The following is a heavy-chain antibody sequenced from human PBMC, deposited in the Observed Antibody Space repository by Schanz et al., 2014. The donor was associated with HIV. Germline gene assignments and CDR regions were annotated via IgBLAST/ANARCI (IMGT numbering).Heavy chain of an antibody. Sequence: QVHLVESGGGVVQPGRSLRLSCAVSGFTFSSYGMHWVRQAPGKGLEWVAIISYDGSNKNYGDSVKGRFTISRDNSKNTLFLHMNRLRTEDTAVYFCAKARNSGWFWYFDLWGRGTLVTVSS. CDR1: GFTFSSYG. J-gene: IGHJ2*01. V-gene: IGHV3-30*18. CDR3: AKARNSGWFWYFDL. D-gene: IGHD6-19*01. CDR2: ISYDGSNK.